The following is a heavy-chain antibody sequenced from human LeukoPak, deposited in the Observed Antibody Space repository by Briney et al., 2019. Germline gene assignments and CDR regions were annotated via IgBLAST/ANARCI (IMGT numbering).Heavy chain of an antibody. D-gene: IGHD2-15*01. CDR1: GYSISSGFH. CDR2: IFHGGNT. V-gene: IGHV4-38-2*01. CDR3: ARTRYCSGATCYSPELFDS. Sequence: SETLSLTCAVSGYSISSGFHWGWLRQSPGKGQEWIGSIFHGGNTYYNPSLKSRVTISVDTSMNQFSLRVTSVTAADTAVYYCARTRYCSGATCYSPELFDSWGQGTLVTVSS. J-gene: IGHJ4*02.